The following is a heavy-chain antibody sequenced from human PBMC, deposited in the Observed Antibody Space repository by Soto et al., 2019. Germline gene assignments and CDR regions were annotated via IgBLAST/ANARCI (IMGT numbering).Heavy chain of an antibody. D-gene: IGHD2-15*01. J-gene: IGHJ6*02. CDR2: ISYDGSNK. Sequence: QVQLVESGGGVVQPGRSLRLSCAASGFTFSSYAMHWVRQAPGKGLECVAVISYDGSNKFYRDSVKGRFTISRDNSKNQLDMEINSISYEDTAVYYCARGDREDIAVAVGARPGEYGVDVWGQGTTFTVSS. CDR1: GFTFSSYA. CDR3: ARGDREDIAVAVGARPGEYGVDV. V-gene: IGHV3-30-3*01.